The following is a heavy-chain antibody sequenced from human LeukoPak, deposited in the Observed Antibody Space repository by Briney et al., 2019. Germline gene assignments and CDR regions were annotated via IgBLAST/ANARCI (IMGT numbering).Heavy chain of an antibody. Sequence: SETLSLTCAVYGGSFSGYYWSWIRQPPGKGLEWIGEINHSGSTNYNPSLKSRVTISVDTSKNQFSLKLSPVTAADTAVYYCARGSALFWSGYYTTDYWGQGTLVTVSS. CDR3: ARGSALFWSGYYTTDY. D-gene: IGHD3-3*01. J-gene: IGHJ4*02. V-gene: IGHV4-34*01. CDR2: INHSGST. CDR1: GGSFSGYY.